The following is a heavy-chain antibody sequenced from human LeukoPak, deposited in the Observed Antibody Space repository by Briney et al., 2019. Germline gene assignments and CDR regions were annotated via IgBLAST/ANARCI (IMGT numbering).Heavy chain of an antibody. J-gene: IGHJ4*02. CDR3: ADESGLDY. Sequence: PGRSLRLSCAASGFTCSDYGMHWVRQAPGKGLEWVAVISYDGSTKYYADSVKGRFTISRDNSKNTLYLQMNSLRVEDTAVYYCADESGLDYWGRGTLVTVSS. D-gene: IGHD3-10*01. CDR1: GFTCSDYG. CDR2: ISYDGSTK. V-gene: IGHV3-30*03.